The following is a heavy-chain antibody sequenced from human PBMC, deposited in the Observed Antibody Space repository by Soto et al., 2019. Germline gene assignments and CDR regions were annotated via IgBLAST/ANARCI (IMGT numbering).Heavy chain of an antibody. CDR1: EDSIDRSNYY. CDR2: TYYNGNA. Sequence: SETLSLTYTVAEDSIDRSNYYWDLIRQPPGKGLEWIGTTYYNGNAYYNPSLKSRVTMSVDTSKNQFSLKLTSVTAADTAVYYCARHFVAVVIKGWGYWGQGALVTVSS. J-gene: IGHJ4*02. D-gene: IGHD3-22*01. V-gene: IGHV4-39*01. CDR3: ARHFVAVVIKGWGY.